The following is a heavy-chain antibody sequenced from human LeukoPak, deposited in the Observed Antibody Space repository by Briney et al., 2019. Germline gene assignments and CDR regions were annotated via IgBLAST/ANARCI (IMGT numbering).Heavy chain of an antibody. CDR3: AKGRTVAAAGTGFDY. CDR2: ISGSGGST. V-gene: IGHV3-23*01. CDR1: GFTFSSYA. J-gene: IGHJ4*02. Sequence: GGSLRLSCAASGFTFSSYAMSWVRQAPGKGLEWVSAISGSGGSTYYADSVKGRFTISRDNSKNTLYLQMNSPRAEDTAVYYCAKGRTVAAAGTGFDYWGQGTLVTVSS. D-gene: IGHD6-13*01.